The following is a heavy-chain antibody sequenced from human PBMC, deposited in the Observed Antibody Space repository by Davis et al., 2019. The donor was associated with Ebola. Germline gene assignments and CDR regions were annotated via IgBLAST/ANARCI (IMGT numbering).Heavy chain of an antibody. CDR2: IYYSGST. CDR1: GGSISSYY. V-gene: IGHV4-59*01. J-gene: IGHJ4*02. CDR3: ARGWHYYFDY. Sequence: PGGSLRLSCTVSGGSISSYYWSWIRQPPGKGLEWIGYIYYSGSTNYNPSLKSRVTISVDTSKNQFSLKLSSVTAADTAVYYCARGWHYYFDYWGQGTLVTVSS.